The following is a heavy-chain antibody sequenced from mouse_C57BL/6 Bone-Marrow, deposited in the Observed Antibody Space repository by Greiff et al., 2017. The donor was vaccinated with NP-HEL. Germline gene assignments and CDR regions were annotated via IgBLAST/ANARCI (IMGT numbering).Heavy chain of an antibody. Sequence: EVKLVESEGGLVQPGSSMKLSCTASGFTFSDYYMAWVRQVPEKGLEWVANINYDGSSTYYLDSLKSRFIISRDNAKNILYLQMSSLKSEDTATYYCARANCYWYFDVWGTGTTVTVSS. CDR1: GFTFSDYY. J-gene: IGHJ1*03. CDR2: INYDGSST. V-gene: IGHV5-16*01. D-gene: IGHD4-1*01. CDR3: ARANCYWYFDV.